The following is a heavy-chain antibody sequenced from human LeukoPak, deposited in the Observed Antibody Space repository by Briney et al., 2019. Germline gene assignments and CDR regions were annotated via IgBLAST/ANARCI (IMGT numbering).Heavy chain of an antibody. CDR2: ISYDGNNK. J-gene: IGHJ2*01. D-gene: IGHD4-23*01. CDR3: ARGYGGNPAPNWYLEL. CDR1: GFTFRNYP. V-gene: IGHV3-30-3*01. Sequence: PGGSLRLSCAASGFTFRNYPMHWVRQAPGRGLEGVAIISYDGNNKYEDSVKGRFTISRDNSKNTLYLQINSLRTEDTAVYYCARGYGGNPAPNWYLELWGRGTLVTVSS.